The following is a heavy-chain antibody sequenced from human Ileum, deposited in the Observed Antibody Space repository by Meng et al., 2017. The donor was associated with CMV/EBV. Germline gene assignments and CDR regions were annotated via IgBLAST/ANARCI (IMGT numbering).Heavy chain of an antibody. CDR1: FSISSHY. CDR2: INSGGIYI. CDR3: AKGPPNYYDSSGRFDP. D-gene: IGHD3-22*01. V-gene: IGHV3-21*06. J-gene: IGHJ5*02. Sequence: FSISSHYINWVRQAPGKGLEWVSSINSGGIYIYYADSVKGRFTISRDNAKNSLYLQMNSLRAEDAAVYYCAKGPPNYYDSSGRFDPWGQGTLVTVSS.